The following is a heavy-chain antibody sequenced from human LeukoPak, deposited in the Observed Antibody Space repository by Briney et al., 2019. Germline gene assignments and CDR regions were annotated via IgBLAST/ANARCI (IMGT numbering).Heavy chain of an antibody. D-gene: IGHD3-3*01. Sequence: GGSLRLSCAASGFTFSSYSMNWVRQAPGKGLEWVSYISSSSSTIYYADSVKGRFTISRDNAKNSLYLQMNSLRDEDTAVYYCARAHDYDFWSGYYQLDYWGQGTLVTVSS. J-gene: IGHJ4*02. V-gene: IGHV3-48*02. CDR2: ISSSSSTI. CDR3: ARAHDYDFWSGYYQLDY. CDR1: GFTFSSYS.